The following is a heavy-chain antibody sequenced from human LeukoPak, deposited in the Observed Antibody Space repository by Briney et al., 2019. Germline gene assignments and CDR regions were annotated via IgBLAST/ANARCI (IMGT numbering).Heavy chain of an antibody. Sequence: ASVKVSCKASGYTFTSYGISWVRQAPGQGLEWMGWISAYNGNTNYAQKLQGRVTMTTDTSTSTAYMELRSPRSDDTAVYYCARDSLGYCSSTSCPQYYYYGTDVWGQGTTVTVSS. CDR3: ARDSLGYCSSTSCPQYYYYGTDV. CDR1: GYTFTSYG. V-gene: IGHV1-18*01. D-gene: IGHD2-2*01. CDR2: ISAYNGNT. J-gene: IGHJ6*02.